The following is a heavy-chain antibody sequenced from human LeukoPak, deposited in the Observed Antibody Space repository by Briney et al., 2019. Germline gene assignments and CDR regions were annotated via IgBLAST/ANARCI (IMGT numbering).Heavy chain of an antibody. CDR2: ISSSSSNI. Sequence: PGGSLRLSCAVSGFTFSRYSMNWVRQAPGKGLEWVSYISSSSSNIHYADSVKGRFTISRDNAKNSLSLQMHSLRDEDTAVYYCARDGPPYCGDDCSAPANWFDPWGQGSLVTVCS. J-gene: IGHJ5*02. V-gene: IGHV3-48*02. CDR3: ARDGPPYCGDDCSAPANWFDP. D-gene: IGHD2-21*02. CDR1: GFTFSRYS.